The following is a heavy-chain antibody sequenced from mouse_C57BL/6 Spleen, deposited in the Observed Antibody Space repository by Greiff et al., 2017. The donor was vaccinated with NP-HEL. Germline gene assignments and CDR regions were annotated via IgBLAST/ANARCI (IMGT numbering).Heavy chain of an antibody. D-gene: IGHD1-1*01. V-gene: IGHV1-26*01. J-gene: IGHJ1*03. CDR2: INPNNGGT. Sequence: VQLQQSGPELVKPGASVKISCKASGYTFTDYYMNWVKQSHGKSLEWIGDINPNNGGTSYNQKFKGKATLTVDKSSSTAYMELRSLTSEDSAVYYCAREYYGSSYVWYFDVWGTGTTVTVSS. CDR3: AREYYGSSYVWYFDV. CDR1: GYTFTDYY.